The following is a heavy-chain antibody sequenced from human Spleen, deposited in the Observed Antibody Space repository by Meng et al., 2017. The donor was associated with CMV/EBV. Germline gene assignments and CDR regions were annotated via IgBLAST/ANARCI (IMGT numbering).Heavy chain of an antibody. CDR2: INSDGSST. Sequence: GGSLRLSCAASGFTFSSYWMHWVRQAPGKGLVWVSRINSDGSSTSYADSVKGRFTISRDNAKNTLYLQMNSLRAEDTAVYYCARDIVVVPAAIPRYYYYYGMDVWGQGTTVTVSS. D-gene: IGHD2-2*01. J-gene: IGHJ6*02. V-gene: IGHV3-74*01. CDR3: ARDIVVVPAAIPRYYYYYGMDV. CDR1: GFTFSSYW.